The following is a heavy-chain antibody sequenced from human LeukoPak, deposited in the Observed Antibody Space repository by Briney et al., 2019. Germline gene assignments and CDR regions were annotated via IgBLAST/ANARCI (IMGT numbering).Heavy chain of an antibody. CDR1: GFTFGDFW. CDR2: IKEDGSEI. J-gene: IGHJ4*02. Sequence: GGSLRLSCAASGFTFGDFWMNWVRQAPGKGLEWVANIKEDGSEIHCVDSVKGRFIISRDNAKNSLYLQMNGLRADDTAVYYCSRGHYDDYRGQGTLVTVSS. CDR3: SRGHYDDY. V-gene: IGHV3-7*01.